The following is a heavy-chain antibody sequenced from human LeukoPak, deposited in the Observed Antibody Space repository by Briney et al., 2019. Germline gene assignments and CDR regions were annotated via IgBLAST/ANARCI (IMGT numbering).Heavy chain of an antibody. CDR3: AKVVRDVLGYYYMDV. V-gene: IGHV1-8*03. Sequence: ASVKVSCKASGYTFTSYDINWVRQATGQGLEWMGWMNLNSGNTAYAQKFQGRVTITRNTSISTAYMELSSLRSEDTAVYYCAKVVRDVLGYYYMDVWGKGTTVTVSS. CDR2: MNLNSGNT. J-gene: IGHJ6*03. D-gene: IGHD3-10*01. CDR1: GYTFTSYD.